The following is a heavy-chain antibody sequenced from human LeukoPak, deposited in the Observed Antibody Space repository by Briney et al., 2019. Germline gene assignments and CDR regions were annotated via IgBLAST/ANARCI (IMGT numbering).Heavy chain of an antibody. V-gene: IGHV4-61*03. CDR2: IYYSGNT. J-gene: IGHJ4*02. CDR1: GGSVSNGKYY. CDR3: ARSQNYYGSGDY. Sequence: SETLSLTCTVSGGSVSNGKYYWSWLRQPPGKALEWIGYIYYSGNTNYNPSLEGRVTISVDTSKNHFSVKLSSVTAADTAVYYCARSQNYYGSGDYWSQGTLVTVSS. D-gene: IGHD3-10*01.